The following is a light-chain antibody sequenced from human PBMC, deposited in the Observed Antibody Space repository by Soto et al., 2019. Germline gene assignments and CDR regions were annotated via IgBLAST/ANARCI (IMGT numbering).Light chain of an antibody. J-gene: IGKJ1*01. CDR3: KQYNKWPRT. V-gene: IGKV3-15*01. CDR2: SAP. CDR1: QSVSSD. Sequence: EMVMTQSSSSLSVSPGEIATLSSRASQSVSSDLAWYHQKPGQAPRLLISSAPTRATGIPARFSGSGSGTEFTLTISSLQSEDFAVYYCKQYNKWPRTFGQGTKVDIK.